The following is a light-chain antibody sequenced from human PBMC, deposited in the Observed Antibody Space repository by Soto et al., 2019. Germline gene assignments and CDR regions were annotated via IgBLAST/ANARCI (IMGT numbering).Light chain of an antibody. Sequence: EIVLTQSPATLSLSPGERATPSCRASQSVSSYLAWYQQKPGQAPRLLIYDASNRATGIPARFSGSGSGTDFTLTISSLEPEDFAVYYCQQRSNWPPLRTFGQGTKVDIK. CDR2: DAS. J-gene: IGKJ1*01. CDR3: QQRSNWPPLRT. CDR1: QSVSSY. V-gene: IGKV3-11*01.